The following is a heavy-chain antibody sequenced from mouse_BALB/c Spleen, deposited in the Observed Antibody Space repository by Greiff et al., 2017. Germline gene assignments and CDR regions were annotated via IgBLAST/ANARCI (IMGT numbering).Heavy chain of an antibody. CDR3: ARLLLRPGDV. CDR2: IWSGGST. J-gene: IGHJ1*01. D-gene: IGHD1-1*01. Sequence: QVQLQQSGPGLVQPSQSLSITCTVSGFSLTSYGVHWVRQSPGKGLEWLGVIWSGGSTDYNAAFISRLSISKDNSKSQVFFKMNSLQANDTAIYYCARLLLRPGDVWGAGTTVTVSS. CDR1: GFSLTSYG. V-gene: IGHV2-2*02.